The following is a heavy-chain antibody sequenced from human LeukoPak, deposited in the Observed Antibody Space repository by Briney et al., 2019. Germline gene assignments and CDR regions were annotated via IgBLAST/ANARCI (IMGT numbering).Heavy chain of an antibody. CDR1: GFTFSSYT. V-gene: IGHV3-48*02. Sequence: GGSLRLSCAASGFTFSSYTMNWVRQAPGKGLEWVSYISSSSSTIYYADSVKGRFTISRDNAKNSLYLQMKSLRDEDTAVYYCARPRGWERRWYFDLWGRGTLVTVSS. J-gene: IGHJ2*01. CDR3: ARPRGWERRWYFDL. CDR2: ISSSSSTI. D-gene: IGHD1-26*01.